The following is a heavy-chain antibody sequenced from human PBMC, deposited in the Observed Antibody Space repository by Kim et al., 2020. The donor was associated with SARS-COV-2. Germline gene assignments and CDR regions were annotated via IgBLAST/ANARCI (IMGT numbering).Heavy chain of an antibody. V-gene: IGHV3-53*01. CDR3: ARRFYAMDV. J-gene: IGHJ6*02. CDR2: ST. Sequence: STYTPDSVKGRFPISRDNSKNTVYLQRGSLRAEDTAGYYCARRFYAMDVWGQGTTVTVSS. D-gene: IGHD3-16*01.